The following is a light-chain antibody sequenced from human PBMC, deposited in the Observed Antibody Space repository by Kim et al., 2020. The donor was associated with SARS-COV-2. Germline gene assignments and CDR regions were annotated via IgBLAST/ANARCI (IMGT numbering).Light chain of an antibody. CDR2: GAS. J-gene: IGKJ4*01. CDR3: QQADSFPLT. CDR1: QDVSTR. V-gene: IGKV1-12*01. Sequence: ASVGDRLTITCRASQDVSTRLAWYQQKPGKAPKLLIYGASSLQSGVPSRFSGSGSGTDFTLTINTLQPEDFAIYYCQQADSFPLTFAGGTKVDIK.